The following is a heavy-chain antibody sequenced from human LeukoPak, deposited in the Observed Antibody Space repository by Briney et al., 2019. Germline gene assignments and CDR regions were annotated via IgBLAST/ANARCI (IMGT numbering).Heavy chain of an antibody. Sequence: GGSLRLSCAASGFTFSSYAMHWVRQAPGKGLEWVAVISYDGSNKYYADSVKGRFTISRDNSKNTLYLQMNSLRAEDTAVYYCARDFAGKTYYDFWSANFDYWGQGTLVTVSS. CDR3: ARDFAGKTYYDFWSANFDY. CDR1: GFTFSSYA. D-gene: IGHD3-3*01. CDR2: ISYDGSNK. J-gene: IGHJ4*02. V-gene: IGHV3-30-3*01.